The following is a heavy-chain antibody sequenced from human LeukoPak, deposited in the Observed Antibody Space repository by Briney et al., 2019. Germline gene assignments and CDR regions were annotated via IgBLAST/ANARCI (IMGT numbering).Heavy chain of an antibody. Sequence: SETLSLTCSVSGGSVSSGSYYWSWIRQPPGKGLEWIGYISYSANTNYNPSLKSRVTISVDTSKNQFSLKLSSVTAADTAVYYCARGPYIWGKGTMVAVSS. CDR2: ISYSANT. CDR3: ARGPYI. J-gene: IGHJ3*02. V-gene: IGHV4-61*01. CDR1: GGSVSSGSYY.